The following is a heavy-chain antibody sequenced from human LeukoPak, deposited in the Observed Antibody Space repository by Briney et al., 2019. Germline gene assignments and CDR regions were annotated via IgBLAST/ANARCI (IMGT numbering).Heavy chain of an antibody. CDR2: ISVGAEYI. CDR1: GVTFSTYV. D-gene: IGHD3-3*01. J-gene: IGHJ4*02. CDR3: ASGPPFLKYFEY. Sequence: GGSLRLSCAASGVTFSTYVMIWFRQAPGKGLEWVSTISVGAEYIFYADSVKGRFTISRDDSNNALYLQMHSLRAEDTALYYCASGPPFLKYFEYWGQGTLVTVSS. V-gene: IGHV3-23*01.